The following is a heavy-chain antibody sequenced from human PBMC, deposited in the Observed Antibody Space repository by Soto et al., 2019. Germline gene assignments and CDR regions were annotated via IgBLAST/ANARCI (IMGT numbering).Heavy chain of an antibody. CDR3: ARDSCSGGSCYPWFDP. CDR2: ICYSGST. CDR1: GGSIRSYC. V-gene: IGHV4-59*01. J-gene: IGHJ5*02. Sequence: SETLSLTCTVSGGSIRSYCWTWIRQPPGEGLEWIGYICYSGSTNYNPSLKSRVTISVDTSKNQFSLKLSSVTAADTAVYYCARDSCSGGSCYPWFDPWGQGTLVTVSS. D-gene: IGHD2-15*01.